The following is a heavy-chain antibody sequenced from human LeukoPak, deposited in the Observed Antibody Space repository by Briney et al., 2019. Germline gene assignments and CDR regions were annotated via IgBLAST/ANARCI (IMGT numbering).Heavy chain of an antibody. J-gene: IGHJ3*02. V-gene: IGHV1-2*02. D-gene: IGHD4-23*01. CDR1: GYTISGYY. Sequence: GASVKVSCKATGYTISGYYFHWVRQAPGQWLEWMGWINPNRGGTKYAQRFQGRVTMTTDTSISTTYMELSRLRSDDTAVFYCATTGYGGTYDAFDIWGQGTMVTVSS. CDR2: INPNRGGT. CDR3: ATTGYGGTYDAFDI.